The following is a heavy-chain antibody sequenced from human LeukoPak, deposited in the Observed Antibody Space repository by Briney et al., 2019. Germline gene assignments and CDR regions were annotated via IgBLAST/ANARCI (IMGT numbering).Heavy chain of an antibody. CDR3: ARQYCSGGSCYSGMGY. J-gene: IGHJ4*02. CDR2: INHSGST. D-gene: IGHD2-15*01. CDR1: GGSFSGYY. Sequence: PSETLSLTCAVYGGSFSGYYWSWIRQPPGKGLEWIGEINHSGSTNYNPSLKSRVTISVDTSKNQFSLKLSSVTAADTAVYYCARQYCSGGSCYSGMGYWGQGTLVIVSS. V-gene: IGHV4-34*01.